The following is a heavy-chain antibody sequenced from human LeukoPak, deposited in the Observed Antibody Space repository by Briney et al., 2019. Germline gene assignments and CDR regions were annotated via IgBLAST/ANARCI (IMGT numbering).Heavy chain of an antibody. CDR1: GFIFSTYS. CDR3: ARVTGCFYSHFDY. V-gene: IGHV3-21*01. J-gene: IGHJ4*02. D-gene: IGHD3-22*01. Sequence: PGGSLRLSYAASGFIFSTYSMNWVRQAPGRGLEWVSSISSSRSFIYYADSVQGRFTISRDNAKNLLYLQMNSLRAEDTAVYYCARVTGCFYSHFDYWGQGTLVTVSS. CDR2: ISSSRSFI.